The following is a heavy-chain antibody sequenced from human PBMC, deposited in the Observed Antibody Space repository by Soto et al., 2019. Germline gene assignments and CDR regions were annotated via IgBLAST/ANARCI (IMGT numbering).Heavy chain of an antibody. Sequence: ASVKVSCKASGYTFTSYYMHWVRQAPGQGPEWMGIIHPGGGSTSYAQKFQGRVTMTRETSTSTVYMELSSLRSEDTAVYYCARDRLGYSGYAFDYWGQGTLVTV. V-gene: IGHV1-46*01. J-gene: IGHJ4*02. CDR1: GYTFTSYY. CDR2: IHPGGGST. CDR3: ARDRLGYSGYAFDY. D-gene: IGHD5-12*01.